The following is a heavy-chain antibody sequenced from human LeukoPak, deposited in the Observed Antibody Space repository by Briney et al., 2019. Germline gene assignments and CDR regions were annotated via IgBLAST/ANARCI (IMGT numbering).Heavy chain of an antibody. D-gene: IGHD6-13*01. J-gene: IGHJ5*02. CDR1: GFTFSSYA. CDR3: ARGSGSWQYNWFDP. Sequence: GGSLRLSCAASGFTFSSYAMHWVRQAPGKGLEWVAVISYDGSNKYYADSVKGRFTISRDNSKNTLYLQMNSLRAEDTAVYHCARGSGSWQYNWFDPWGQGTLVTVSS. V-gene: IGHV3-30*04. CDR2: ISYDGSNK.